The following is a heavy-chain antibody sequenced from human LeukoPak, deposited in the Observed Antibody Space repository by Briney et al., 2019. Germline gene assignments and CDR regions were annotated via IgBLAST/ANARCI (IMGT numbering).Heavy chain of an antibody. J-gene: IGHJ4*02. Sequence: SETLSLTCTVSGGSISSTAYYWGWIRQPPGKWLEWIGSMYYSGNTYYNPSLKSRVTMSVDTPKNQFSLKLTSVTAADTAMFYCARQVSYSTSLLGYYFDYWGQGILVTVSS. V-gene: IGHV4-39*01. D-gene: IGHD2-2*01. CDR3: ARQVSYSTSLLGYYFDY. CDR2: MYYSGNT. CDR1: GGSISSTAYY.